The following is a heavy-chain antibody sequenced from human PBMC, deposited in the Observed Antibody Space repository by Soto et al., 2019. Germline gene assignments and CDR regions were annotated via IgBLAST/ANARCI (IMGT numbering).Heavy chain of an antibody. V-gene: IGHV3-30*18. CDR2: ISYDGSNK. J-gene: IGHJ4*02. CDR1: GFTFSSYG. Sequence: QVQLVESGGGVVRPGRSLRLSCAASGFTFSSYGMHWVRQAPGKGLEWVAVISYDGSNKYYADSVKGRFTISRDNSKNTLYLQMNSLRAEDTAVYYCAKDGGYCSSTSCFDYWGQGTLVTVSS. D-gene: IGHD2-2*01. CDR3: AKDGGYCSSTSCFDY.